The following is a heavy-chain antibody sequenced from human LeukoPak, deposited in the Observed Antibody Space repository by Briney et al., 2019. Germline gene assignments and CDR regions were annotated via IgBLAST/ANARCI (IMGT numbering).Heavy chain of an antibody. CDR1: GGSFSGYY. CDR3: ARHGVVVVAATGYYGMDV. Sequence: SETLSLTCAVYGGSFSGYYWSWIRQPPGKGLEWIGEINHSGSTNYNPSLKSRVTISVDTSKNQFSLKLSSVTAADTAVYYCARHGVVVVAATGYYGMDVWGQGTTVTVSS. CDR2: INHSGST. J-gene: IGHJ6*02. V-gene: IGHV4-34*01. D-gene: IGHD2-15*01.